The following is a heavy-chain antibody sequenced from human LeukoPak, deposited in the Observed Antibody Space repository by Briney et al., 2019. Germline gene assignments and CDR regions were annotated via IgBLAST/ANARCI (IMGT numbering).Heavy chain of an antibody. CDR1: GGSISSYF. D-gene: IGHD2-2*01. CDR3: ARDLGPDCSSTRCYALDV. V-gene: IGHV4-4*07. CDR2: IYTSGIT. J-gene: IGHJ6*02. Sequence: SETETLICTVSGGSISSYFWSWIRQPAGKGLEWIGRIYTSGITNYNPSLKSRVTMSVDTSKNQFSLKLSSVTAADTAVYYCARDLGPDCSSTRCYALDVWGQGTLVSVSS.